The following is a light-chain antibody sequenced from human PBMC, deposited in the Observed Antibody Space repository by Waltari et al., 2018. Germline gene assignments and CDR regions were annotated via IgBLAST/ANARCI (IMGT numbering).Light chain of an antibody. V-gene: IGLV1-51*01. CDR1: TSNIGTNY. CDR3: ATWDTSLSGGV. J-gene: IGLJ2*01. Sequence: HSMLTQPPSVSAAPGQEVTISCSGSTSNIGTNYVSWYQQVPGTAPKLRIYDNDERPAGIPDRFSGSKSGTSATLDITGLQTGDEADYYCATWDTSLSGGVFGGGTKLTVL. CDR2: DND.